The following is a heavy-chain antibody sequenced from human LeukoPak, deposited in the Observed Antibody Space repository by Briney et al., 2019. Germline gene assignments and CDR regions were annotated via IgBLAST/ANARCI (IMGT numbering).Heavy chain of an antibody. Sequence: PSETLSLTCTVSGGSISSGGYYWSWIRQPPGKGLEWIGEINHSGSTNYNPSLKSRVTISVDTSKNQFSLKLSSVTAADTAVYYCARVGGYCSSTSCRAGYYYYGMDVWGQGTTVTVSS. J-gene: IGHJ6*02. CDR2: INHSGST. D-gene: IGHD2-2*01. CDR1: GGSISSGGYY. CDR3: ARVGGYCSSTSCRAGYYYYGMDV. V-gene: IGHV4-39*07.